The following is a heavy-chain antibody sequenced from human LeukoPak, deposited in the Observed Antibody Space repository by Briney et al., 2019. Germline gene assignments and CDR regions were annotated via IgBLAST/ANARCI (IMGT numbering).Heavy chain of an antibody. CDR1: GFTFSNYW. CDR3: ARSRSGYYEDY. V-gene: IGHV3-7*01. Sequence: GGSLRLSCAASGFTFSNYWMSWVRQAPGKGLEWVANIKEDGSEKYYVDSVKGRFTISRDNAKNSLSLQVNSLSAEDTAVYYCARSRSGYYEDYWGQGTLATVSS. CDR2: IKEDGSEK. J-gene: IGHJ4*02. D-gene: IGHD3-22*01.